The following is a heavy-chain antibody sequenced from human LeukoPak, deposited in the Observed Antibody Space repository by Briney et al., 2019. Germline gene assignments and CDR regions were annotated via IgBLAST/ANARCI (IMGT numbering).Heavy chain of an antibody. V-gene: IGHV3-74*01. CDR3: ARDSVGASIPLNWFDP. D-gene: IGHD1-26*01. CDR1: GFTFSSYW. Sequence: GGSLRLSCAASGFTFSSYWMHWFRQAPGKGLVWVSRINSDGSSTSYADSVKGRFTISRGNAKNTLYLQMNSLRAEDTAVYYCARDSVGASIPLNWFDPWGQGTLVTVSS. CDR2: INSDGSST. J-gene: IGHJ5*02.